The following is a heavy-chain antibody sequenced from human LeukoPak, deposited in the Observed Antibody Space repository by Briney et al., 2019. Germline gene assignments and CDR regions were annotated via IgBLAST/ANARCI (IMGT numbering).Heavy chain of an antibody. J-gene: IGHJ4*02. CDR3: ARDGAFCSSTRCYGNDY. V-gene: IGHV3-7*01. D-gene: IGHD2-2*01. Sequence: GGSLRLSCAASGFTFSSYWMSWVRQAPGKGLEWVANIYQEGSEKSYVDSVRGRFTISRDNAKNSVYLQMNSLRVEDTAVYYCARDGAFCSSTRCYGNDYWGQGTLVTVSS. CDR2: IYQEGSEK. CDR1: GFTFSSYW.